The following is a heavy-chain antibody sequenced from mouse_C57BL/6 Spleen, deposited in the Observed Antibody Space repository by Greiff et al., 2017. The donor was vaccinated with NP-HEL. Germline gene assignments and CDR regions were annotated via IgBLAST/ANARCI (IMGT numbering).Heavy chain of an antibody. Sequence: VQLQQPGTELVKPGASVKLSCKASGYTFTSYWMHWVKQRPGQGLEWIGNINPSNGGTNYNEKFKSKATLTVDKSSSTAYMQLSSLTSEDSAVYYCARFPYDYDEDYAMDYWGQGTSVTVSS. V-gene: IGHV1-53*01. D-gene: IGHD2-4*01. J-gene: IGHJ4*01. CDR1: GYTFTSYW. CDR3: ARFPYDYDEDYAMDY. CDR2: INPSNGGT.